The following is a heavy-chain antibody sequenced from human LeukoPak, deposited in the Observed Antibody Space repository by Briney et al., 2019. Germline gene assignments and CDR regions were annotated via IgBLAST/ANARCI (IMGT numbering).Heavy chain of an antibody. D-gene: IGHD6-19*01. CDR3: AKGSASSRPYYFDF. V-gene: IGHV3-23*01. Sequence: GGSLRLSCAASGFTFNNYAMTWVRQAPGKGLEWVSAITGSGDDTFHADSVKGRFTISRDNSKNTLCLQMNSLRAEDTAVYYCAKGSASSRPYYFDFWGQEILVTVST. CDR2: ITGSGDDT. J-gene: IGHJ4*02. CDR1: GFTFNNYA.